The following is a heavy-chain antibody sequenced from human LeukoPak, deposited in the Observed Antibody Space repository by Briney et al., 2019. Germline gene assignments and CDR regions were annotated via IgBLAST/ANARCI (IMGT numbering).Heavy chain of an antibody. CDR1: GFTFSSYG. CDR3: AKASMTGSPSYYFDY. D-gene: IGHD3-10*01. J-gene: IGHJ4*02. CDR2: ISGSGGRT. Sequence: GGSLRLSCAASGFTFSSYGMSWVRQAPGKGLEWVSGISGSGGRTYYADSVKGRFTISRDNSKNTLYLQMNSLRAEDTAVYYCAKASMTGSPSYYFDYWGQGTLVTVSS. V-gene: IGHV3-23*01.